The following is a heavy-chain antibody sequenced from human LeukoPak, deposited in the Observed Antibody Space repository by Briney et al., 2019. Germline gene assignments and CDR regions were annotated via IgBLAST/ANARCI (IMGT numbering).Heavy chain of an antibody. V-gene: IGHV4-4*07. D-gene: IGHD1-26*01. CDR1: GGSIENNY. J-gene: IGHJ4*02. Sequence: SETLSLTCAVSGGSIENNYWAWIRLPAGKGLEWIGRLHVSGNTNFNPSLKSRVTISVDTSKNQFSLKMTSMTAADTAVYFCARDPLRSSFDSWGQGILVTVAP. CDR2: LHVSGNT. CDR3: ARDPLRSSFDS.